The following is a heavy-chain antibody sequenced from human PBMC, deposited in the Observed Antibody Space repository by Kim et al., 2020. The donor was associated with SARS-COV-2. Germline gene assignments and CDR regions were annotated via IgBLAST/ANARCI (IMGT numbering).Heavy chain of an antibody. Sequence: GGSLRLSCAASGFTFSSYSMDWVRQAPGKGLEWVSDISSDSGTIYYEGSVKGRFTSSRDNAKNLLYLQMNSLRDEDTAVYYCARGATSKANYFDDWGQGT. V-gene: IGHV3-48*02. CDR1: GFTFSSYS. D-gene: IGHD1-1*01. CDR2: ISSDSGTI. J-gene: IGHJ4*02. CDR3: ARGATSKANYFDD.